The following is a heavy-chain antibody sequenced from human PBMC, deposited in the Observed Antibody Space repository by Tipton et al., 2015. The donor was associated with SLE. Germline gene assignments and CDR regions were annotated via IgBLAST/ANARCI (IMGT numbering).Heavy chain of an antibody. Sequence: TLSLTCTVSGDSISRHYWTWFRQPPGRGLEWIGCVYDSGRTNYNPSLKSRVTISLDTSKNQFSLKVRSLTAADTAVYYCARAPEGDLLGGMDVWGQGTPVTVSS. D-gene: IGHD3-16*01. J-gene: IGHJ6*02. CDR2: VYDSGRT. V-gene: IGHV4-59*11. CDR3: ARAPEGDLLGGMDV. CDR1: GDSISRHY.